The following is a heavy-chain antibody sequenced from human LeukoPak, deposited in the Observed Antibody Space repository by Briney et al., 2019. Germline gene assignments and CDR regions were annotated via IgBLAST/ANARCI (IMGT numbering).Heavy chain of an antibody. CDR2: IKQDGSEE. J-gene: IGHJ4*02. Sequence: GGSLRLSCAASGFTFSSYWMSWVRQAPGKGLEWVANIKQDGSEEYYVDSVKGRFTISRDNAKNSLYLQMNSLRAEDTAVYYCARVSGYSYGYGGYWGQGTLVTVSS. CDR3: ARVSGYSYGYGGY. CDR1: GFTFSSYW. D-gene: IGHD5-18*01. V-gene: IGHV3-7*01.